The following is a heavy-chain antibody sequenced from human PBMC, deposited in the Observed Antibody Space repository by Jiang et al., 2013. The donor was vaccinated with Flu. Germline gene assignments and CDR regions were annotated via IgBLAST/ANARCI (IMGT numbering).Heavy chain of an antibody. Sequence: GAEVKKPGASVKVSCKASGYTFTSYDINWVRQATGQGLEWMGWMNPNSGNTGYAQKFQGRVTMTRSTSISTAYMELSSLRSEDTALYYCARAADSSSSWGTFDIWAKGQWSPSLQ. CDR3: ARAADSSSSWGTFDI. CDR2: MNPNSGNT. CDR1: GYTFTSYD. V-gene: IGHV1-8*01. J-gene: IGHJ3*02. D-gene: IGHD6-6*01.